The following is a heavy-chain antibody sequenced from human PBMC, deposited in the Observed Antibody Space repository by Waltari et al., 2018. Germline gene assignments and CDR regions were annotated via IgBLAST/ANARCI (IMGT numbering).Heavy chain of an antibody. V-gene: IGHV3-30-3*01. CDR3: ARVEGDSTSFDY. J-gene: IGHJ4*02. CDR1: GFTFSSYA. D-gene: IGHD2-2*01. Sequence: QVQLVESGGGVVQPGRSLRLSCAASGFTFSSYAMHWVRQAPGKGLEWVAVISYDGSNKYYADSVKGRFTISRDNSKNTLYLQMNSLRAEDTAVYYCARVEGDSTSFDYWGQGILVTVSS. CDR2: ISYDGSNK.